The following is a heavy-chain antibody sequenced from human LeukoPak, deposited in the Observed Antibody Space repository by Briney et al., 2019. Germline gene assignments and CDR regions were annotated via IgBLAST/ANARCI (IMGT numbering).Heavy chain of an antibody. CDR3: ARGLTH. J-gene: IGHJ4*02. V-gene: IGHV4-34*01. CDR1: GGSFSGYY. CDR2: INHSGNP. Sequence: SETLSLTCTVSGGSFSGYYWRWIRQPPGKGLEWIGEINHSGNPNYNPSLKSRLTISVDTSRNQFSLELSSVTAADTAVYYCARGLTHWGQGTLVTVCS.